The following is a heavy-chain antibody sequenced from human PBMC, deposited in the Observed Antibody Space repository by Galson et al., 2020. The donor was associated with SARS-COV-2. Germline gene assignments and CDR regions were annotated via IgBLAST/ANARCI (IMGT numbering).Heavy chain of an antibody. V-gene: IGHV3-7*04. CDR3: ARSGGRMYDY. CDR2: IKXDGSEK. D-gene: IGHD1-1*01. J-gene: IGHJ4*02. CDR1: GFTFSXXW. Sequence: GGSLRLSCAASGFTFSXXWXXXVRQAPGKGPEWVAXIKXDGSEKYHVDSVKGRFTISRDNAKNSLFLQLNTLRAEDTAVYYCARSGGRMYDYWGPGTLVTVS.